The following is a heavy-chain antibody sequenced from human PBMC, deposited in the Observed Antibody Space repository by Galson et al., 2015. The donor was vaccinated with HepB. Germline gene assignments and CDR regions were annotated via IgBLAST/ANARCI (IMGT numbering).Heavy chain of an antibody. J-gene: IGHJ4*02. CDR3: GKSPFENYYPMGSAVYDS. D-gene: IGHD3-10*01. Sequence: SLRLSCAASGLTFSSHAMTWVRQAPGKGLQWVSAIGGGGRYIFYADSVKGRFTISRDNSMNTMYLQMNSLRAEDTAVYYCGKSPFENYYPMGSAVYDSWGQGTLVIVSS. V-gene: IGHV3-23*01. CDR1: GLTFSSHA. CDR2: IGGGGRYI.